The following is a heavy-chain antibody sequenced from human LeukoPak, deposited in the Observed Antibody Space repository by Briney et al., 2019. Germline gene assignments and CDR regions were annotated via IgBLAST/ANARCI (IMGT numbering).Heavy chain of an antibody. CDR2: FGTAGDT. V-gene: IGHV3-13*01. D-gene: IGHD3-22*01. CDR1: GFTFSGYD. CDR3: ARGTYYYDSSGYAILDY. Sequence: PGGSLSLSCAASGFTFSGYDMPWVRQATGQGLEWVSAFGTAGDTYYPDSVKGRFTISRENAKNSLYLQMNSLRAGDTAVYYCARGTYYYDSSGYAILDYWGQGTLVTVSS. J-gene: IGHJ4*02.